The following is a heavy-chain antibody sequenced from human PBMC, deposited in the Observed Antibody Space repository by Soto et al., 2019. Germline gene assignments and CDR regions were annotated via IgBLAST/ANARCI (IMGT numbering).Heavy chain of an antibody. J-gene: IGHJ6*02. Sequence: QVQLVQSGAEVKKPGASVKVSCKASGYTFTSYGISWVRQAPGQGLEWMGWISAYNGNTNYAQKLQGRVTMTTDTSTGTAYMELRSLRSDDTAVYYCARDQLWFGELLPNYYYGMDVWGQGTTVTVSS. CDR3: ARDQLWFGELLPNYYYGMDV. CDR1: GYTFTSYG. V-gene: IGHV1-18*01. CDR2: ISAYNGNT. D-gene: IGHD3-10*01.